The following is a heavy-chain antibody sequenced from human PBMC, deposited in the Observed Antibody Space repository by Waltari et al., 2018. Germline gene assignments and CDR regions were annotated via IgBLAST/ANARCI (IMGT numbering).Heavy chain of an antibody. Sequence: EVQLVQSGAAVKQPGESLRISCKGYGSSFTSYWISWVRQLPGKGLEWRGRIDPSYSYTNYSPSFQGHVTISADKSISTAYLQWSSLKASDTAMYYCARRSIYCGGNCYSDYWGQGTLVTVSS. CDR2: IDPSYSYT. CDR1: GSSFTSYW. D-gene: IGHD2-21*02. J-gene: IGHJ4*02. V-gene: IGHV5-10-1*03. CDR3: ARRSIYCGGNCYSDY.